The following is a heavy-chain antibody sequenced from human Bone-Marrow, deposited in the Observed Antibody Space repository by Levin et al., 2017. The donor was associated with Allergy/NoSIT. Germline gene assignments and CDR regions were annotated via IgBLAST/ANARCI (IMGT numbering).Heavy chain of an antibody. CDR2: IYSDGTT. J-gene: IGHJ3*01. CDR1: GFTVNNNY. CDR3: ARNPGAVPTTS. D-gene: IGHD2-2*01. Sequence: LSGGSLRLSCAASGFTVNNNYMIWVRQAPGKGLEWVSQIYSDGTTHFADSVKGRFAISRDSSKNTMYLQMNSLRPEDTAMYYCARNPGAVPTTSWGRGTMVTVSS. V-gene: IGHV3-53*01.